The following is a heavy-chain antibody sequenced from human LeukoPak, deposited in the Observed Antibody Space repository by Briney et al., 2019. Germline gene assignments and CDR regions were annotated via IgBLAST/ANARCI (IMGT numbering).Heavy chain of an antibody. D-gene: IGHD2-2*01. CDR3: AREYCSSTSCYRWFDP. Sequence: SVKVSCKASGGTFSSYAISWVQQAPGQGLEWMGRIIPIFGIANYAQKFQGRVTITADKSTSTAYMELSSLRSEDTAVYYCAREYCSSTSCYRWFDPWGQGTLVTVSS. CDR2: IIPIFGIA. J-gene: IGHJ5*02. CDR1: GGTFSSYA. V-gene: IGHV1-69*04.